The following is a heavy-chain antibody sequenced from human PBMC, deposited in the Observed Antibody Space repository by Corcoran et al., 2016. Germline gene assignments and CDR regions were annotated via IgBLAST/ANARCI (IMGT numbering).Heavy chain of an antibody. Sequence: QLQLQEAGPGLVKPSETLSLTCNVSDVSGGSISSSSYYWGWIRQSPGKGPEWIGSIHYSGTTYDNPSLKIRVSISVDTSKNQFSLKLRSVTAADTAVYYCVRVVSTTAGPFDYWGQGTLVTVSS. D-gene: IGHD4-17*01. CDR1: GGSISSSSYY. CDR2: IHYSGTT. J-gene: IGHJ4*02. V-gene: IGHV4-39*07. CDR3: VRVVSTTAGPFDY.